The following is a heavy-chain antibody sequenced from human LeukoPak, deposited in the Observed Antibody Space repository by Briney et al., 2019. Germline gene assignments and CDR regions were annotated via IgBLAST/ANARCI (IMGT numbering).Heavy chain of an antibody. Sequence: SETLSLTCTVSGGSISRYSWNWIRQSPGRGLEWIGYVYYSGSTMYNPSLRSRVTISVDTSKNQFSLKLSSVTAADTAVYYCARLKARDAFDIWGQGTMVTVSS. J-gene: IGHJ3*02. V-gene: IGHV4-59*08. CDR2: VYYSGST. CDR3: ARLKARDAFDI. CDR1: GGSISRYS.